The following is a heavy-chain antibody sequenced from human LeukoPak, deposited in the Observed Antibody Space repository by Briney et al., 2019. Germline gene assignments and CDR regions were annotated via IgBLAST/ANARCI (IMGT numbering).Heavy chain of an antibody. CDR1: GFTFSSYA. D-gene: IGHD6-19*01. CDR3: ARTREWLDH. J-gene: IGHJ4*02. Sequence: PGGSLRLSCAASGFTFSSYAMSWVRQAPGKGLEWVSAISGSGGSTYYADSVKGRFTISRDNAKNSLYLQMDSLRVEDTAMYYCARTREWLDHWGQGTLVTVSS. V-gene: IGHV3-23*01. CDR2: ISGSGGST.